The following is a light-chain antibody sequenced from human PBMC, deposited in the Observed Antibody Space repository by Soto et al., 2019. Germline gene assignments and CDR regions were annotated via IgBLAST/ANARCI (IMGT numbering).Light chain of an antibody. CDR1: QSVLYSSNNKNY. J-gene: IGKJ1*01. Sequence: DIVMTQSPDSLAVSLGERATINCKSSQSVLYSSNNKNYLAWYQQKAGQPPKLLIYWASTRESGVPDRFSGSGSGTDFTLTISSLQAEDVAVYHCHKYYSAPQTFGQGTKVEI. CDR3: HKYYSAPQT. CDR2: WAS. V-gene: IGKV4-1*01.